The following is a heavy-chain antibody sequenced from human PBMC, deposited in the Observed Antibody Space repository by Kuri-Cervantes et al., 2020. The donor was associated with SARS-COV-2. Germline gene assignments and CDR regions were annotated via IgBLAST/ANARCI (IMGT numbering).Heavy chain of an antibody. Sequence: SVKDSCKASAGTFSSYAISWVRQDPGQGLEWMGGIIPIFGTAKYAQKFQGRVTITTDESTSTAYMEPSSLRSEDTAVYYCARGTPTALLGLSDLCFDYWGQGTLVTVSS. CDR1: AGTFSSYA. V-gene: IGHV1-69*05. CDR2: IIPIFGTA. D-gene: IGHD2-15*01. J-gene: IGHJ4*02. CDR3: ARGTPTALLGLSDLCFDY.